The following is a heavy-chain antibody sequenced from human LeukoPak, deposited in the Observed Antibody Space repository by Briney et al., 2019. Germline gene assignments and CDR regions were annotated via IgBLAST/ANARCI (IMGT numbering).Heavy chain of an antibody. J-gene: IGHJ4*02. CDR3: ARAPQKRRRVWYNDY. Sequence: PGGSLRLSCAASGFTFSSYSMNWVRQAPGKGLEWVSSISSSSSYIYYADSVKGRFTISRDNAKNSLYLQMNSLRAEDTAVYYCARAPQKRRRVWYNDYWGQGTLVTVSS. D-gene: IGHD1-1*01. CDR2: ISSSSSYI. V-gene: IGHV3-21*01. CDR1: GFTFSSYS.